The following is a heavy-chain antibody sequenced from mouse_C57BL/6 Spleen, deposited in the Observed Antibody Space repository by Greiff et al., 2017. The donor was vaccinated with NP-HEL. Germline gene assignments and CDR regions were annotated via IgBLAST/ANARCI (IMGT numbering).Heavy chain of an antibody. D-gene: IGHD2-2*01. CDR3: ARSGLYGYDGEGNY. Sequence: EVQLQQSGPELVKPGASVKISCKASGYSFTGYYMNWVKQSPEKSLEWIGEINPSTGGTTYNQKFKAKATLTVDKSSSTAYMQLKSLTSEDSAVYYCARSGLYGYDGEGNYWGQGTTLTVSS. CDR1: GYSFTGYY. CDR2: INPSTGGT. V-gene: IGHV1-42*01. J-gene: IGHJ2*01.